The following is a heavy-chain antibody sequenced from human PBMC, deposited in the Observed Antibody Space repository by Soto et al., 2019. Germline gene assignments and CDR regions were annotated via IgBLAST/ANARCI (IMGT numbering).Heavy chain of an antibody. CDR3: ARQREHARGYYFDY. CDR2: IYYSGST. D-gene: IGHD1-1*01. Sequence: SETLSLTYSVSGRSISSSSYYWGWIRQPPGKGLEWIGSIYYSGSTYYNPSLKSRVTISVDTSKNQFSLKLSSVTAADTAVYYCARQREHARGYYFDYWGQGTLVTVSS. CDR1: GRSISSSSYY. J-gene: IGHJ4*02. V-gene: IGHV4-39*01.